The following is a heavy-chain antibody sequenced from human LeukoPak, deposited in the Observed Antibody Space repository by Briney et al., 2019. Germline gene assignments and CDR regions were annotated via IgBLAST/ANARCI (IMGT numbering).Heavy chain of an antibody. Sequence: ASVKVSCKASGYTFTGYYMHWVRQAPGQGLEWMGWIHPNSGGTNYAQKFQGRVTMTRDTSISTAYMELSRLRSDDTAVYYCAKYVIAARLGWFDPWGQGTLVTVSS. CDR2: IHPNSGGT. V-gene: IGHV1-2*02. J-gene: IGHJ5*02. CDR1: GYTFTGYY. D-gene: IGHD6-6*01. CDR3: AKYVIAARLGWFDP.